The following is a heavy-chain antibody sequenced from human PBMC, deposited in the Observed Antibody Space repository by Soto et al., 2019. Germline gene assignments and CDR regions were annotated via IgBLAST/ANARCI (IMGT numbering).Heavy chain of an antibody. Sequence: GGSLRLSCAGSGFTFSSYNMDWVRQAPGKGLEWVSYISASSRTIFYADSVQGRFTISRDNAKNSLYLQMNSLRDEDAAVYYCARDGSRGYDMDVWGQGTTVTVSS. CDR2: ISASSRTI. V-gene: IGHV3-48*02. CDR1: GFTFSSYN. D-gene: IGHD1-1*01. J-gene: IGHJ6*02. CDR3: ARDGSRGYDMDV.